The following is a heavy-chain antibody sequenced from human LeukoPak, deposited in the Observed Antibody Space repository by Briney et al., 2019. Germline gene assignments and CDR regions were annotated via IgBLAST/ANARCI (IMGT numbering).Heavy chain of an antibody. V-gene: IGHV4-59*01. CDR2: FSYSGST. CDR1: GGSISSNS. CDR3: ARGGYYGSGNDFRFDP. D-gene: IGHD3-10*01. J-gene: IGHJ5*02. Sequence: SETLSLTCTVSGGSISSNSWSWIRQPPGKGLEWIGSFSYSGSTNYNPSLKSRVTISADTSKNQFSLKLSSVTAADTAVYFCARGGYYGSGNDFRFDPWGQGTLVTVSS.